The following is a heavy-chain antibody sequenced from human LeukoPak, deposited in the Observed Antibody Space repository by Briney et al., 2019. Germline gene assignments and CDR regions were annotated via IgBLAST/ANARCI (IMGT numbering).Heavy chain of an antibody. CDR3: ARGPRGYSYGYLDY. J-gene: IGHJ4*02. CDR1: GYTFTSYG. D-gene: IGHD5-18*01. Sequence: ASVKVSCKTSGYTFTSYGISWVRQAPGQGLEWMGWISAYNGDTNYAQKFQGRVTMTTDTSTNTAYMELRSLRSDDTAVYYCARGPRGYSYGYLDYWGQGTLVTVSS. CDR2: ISAYNGDT. V-gene: IGHV1-18*04.